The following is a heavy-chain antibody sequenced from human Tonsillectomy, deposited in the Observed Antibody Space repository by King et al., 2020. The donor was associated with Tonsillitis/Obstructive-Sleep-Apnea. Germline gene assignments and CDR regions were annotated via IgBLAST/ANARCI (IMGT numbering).Heavy chain of an antibody. Sequence: QLVQSGAEVKKPGESLRISCKGSGYSFTSYWINWVRQMPGKGLESMGRIDPSDSYTKYSPSFQGHVTISADRSISTAFLQWSSLKASDTAIYYCARQLVPADSLNQWGQGTLVTVSS. CDR2: IDPSDSYT. V-gene: IGHV5-10-1*03. J-gene: IGHJ4*02. D-gene: IGHD2-2*01. CDR3: ARQLVPADSLNQ. CDR1: GYSFTSYW.